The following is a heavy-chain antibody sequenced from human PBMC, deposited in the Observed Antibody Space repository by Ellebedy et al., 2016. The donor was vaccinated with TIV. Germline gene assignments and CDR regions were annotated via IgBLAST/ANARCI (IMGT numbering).Heavy chain of an antibody. J-gene: IGHJ3*01. CDR3: AREGIPMADNALDV. D-gene: IGHD6-13*01. CDR1: GYNFLMYD. V-gene: IGHV1-8*01. Sequence: ASVKVSCXASGYNFLMYDINWVRQANGQGPEWMGWMNPNSGTTVYAQTFQGRVTMTWNNSITTTYMELRRLTSEDTAVYYCAREGIPMADNALDVWGQGTVVTVSS. CDR2: MNPNSGTT.